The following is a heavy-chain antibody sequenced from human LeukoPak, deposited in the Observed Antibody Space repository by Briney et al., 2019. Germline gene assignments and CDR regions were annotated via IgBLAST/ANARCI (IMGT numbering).Heavy chain of an antibody. Sequence: PSETLSLTCTVSGGSISSHYWSWIRQPPGKGLEWIGYIYYSRSTIYSPSLQGRVTILIDASKNQFSLNLSSVTAADTAVYYCARSGVGGAYWGQGTLDTVSS. CDR1: GGSISSHY. J-gene: IGHJ4*02. CDR2: IYYSRST. V-gene: IGHV4-59*11. CDR3: ARSGVGGAY. D-gene: IGHD1-26*01.